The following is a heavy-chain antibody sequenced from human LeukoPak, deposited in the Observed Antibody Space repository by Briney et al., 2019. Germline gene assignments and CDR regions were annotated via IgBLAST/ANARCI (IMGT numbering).Heavy chain of an antibody. V-gene: IGHV4-39*07. Sequence: SETLSLTCTVSGGSISSSSYYWGWIRQPPGKGLEWIGSIYYSGSTYYNPSLKSRVTISVDTSKNQFSLKLSSVTAADTAVYYRARVPRIRGDPKPPYFDYWGQGTLLTVSS. J-gene: IGHJ4*02. D-gene: IGHD2-21*02. CDR1: GGSISSSSYY. CDR3: ARVPRIRGDPKPPYFDY. CDR2: IYYSGST.